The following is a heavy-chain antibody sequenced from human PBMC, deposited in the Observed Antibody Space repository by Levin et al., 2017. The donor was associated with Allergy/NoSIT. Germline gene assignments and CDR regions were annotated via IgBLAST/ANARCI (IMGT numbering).Heavy chain of an antibody. V-gene: IGHV6-1*01. J-gene: IGHJ6*02. CDR2: TYYRSKWYN. CDR3: ARDRSGAAAGTPYYYYYGMDV. D-gene: IGHD6-25*01. Sequence: LSQTLSLTCAISGDSVSSNSAAWNWIRQSPSRGLEWLGRTYYRSKWYNDYAVSVKSRITINPDTSKNQFSLQLNSVTPEDTAVYYCARDRSGAAAGTPYYYYYGMDVWGQGTTVTVSS. CDR1: GDSVSSNSAA.